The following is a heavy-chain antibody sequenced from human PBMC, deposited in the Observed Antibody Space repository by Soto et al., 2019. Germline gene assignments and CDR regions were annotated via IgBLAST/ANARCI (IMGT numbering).Heavy chain of an antibody. V-gene: IGHV3-33*01. CDR1: GFTFSSYG. CDR2: IWYDGSNK. D-gene: IGHD6-6*01. J-gene: IGHJ3*02. CDR3: ARDLYSSSPGVAFDI. Sequence: GGSLRLSCAASGFTFSSYGMHWVRQAPGKGLEWVAVIWYDGSNKYYADSVKGRFTISRDNSKNTLYLQMNSLRAEDTAVYYCARDLYSSSPGVAFDIWGQGTMVTVSS.